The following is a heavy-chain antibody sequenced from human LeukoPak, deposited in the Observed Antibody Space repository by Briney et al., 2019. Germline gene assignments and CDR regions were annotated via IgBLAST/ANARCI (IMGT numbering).Heavy chain of an antibody. CDR1: GGTFSSYA. CDR3: ASIRWYYDFWSGYPFDP. J-gene: IGHJ5*02. V-gene: IGHV1-69*06. Sequence: GASVKVSCKASGGTFSSYAISWVRQAPGQGLEWMGGIIPIFGTANYAQKFQGRVTITADKSTSTAYMELSSLRSEDTAVYYCASIRWYYDFWSGYPFDPWGQGTLVTVSS. CDR2: IIPIFGTA. D-gene: IGHD3-3*01.